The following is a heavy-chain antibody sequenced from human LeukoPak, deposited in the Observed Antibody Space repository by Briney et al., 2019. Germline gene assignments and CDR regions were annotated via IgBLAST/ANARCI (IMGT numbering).Heavy chain of an antibody. Sequence: GGSLRLSCAASGFIFTSYSMNWVRQAPGKGLEWISYITLSSTTIYYADSVRGRFTISRDNAKNSLYLQMNSLRAEDTAVYYCAREPPYSNSWTDFDFWGQGTLVTVSS. CDR1: GFIFTSYS. D-gene: IGHD6-13*01. J-gene: IGHJ4*02. CDR2: ITLSSTTI. V-gene: IGHV3-48*01. CDR3: AREPPYSNSWTDFDF.